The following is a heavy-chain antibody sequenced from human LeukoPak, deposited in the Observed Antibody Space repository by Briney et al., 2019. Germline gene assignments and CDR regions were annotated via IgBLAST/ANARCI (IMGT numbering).Heavy chain of an antibody. J-gene: IGHJ4*02. CDR2: ISGNGIDT. D-gene: IGHD5-18*01. CDR3: AKENTAMPN. Sequence: GGSLRLSCAASGFTFSGYGLSWVRQSPGKGLEWVSSISGNGIDTYYADSVKGRFTVSRDNSKNTLYLQMNSLRAEDTAVYFCAKENTAMPNWGQGTLVTVSS. V-gene: IGHV3-23*01. CDR1: GFTFSGYG.